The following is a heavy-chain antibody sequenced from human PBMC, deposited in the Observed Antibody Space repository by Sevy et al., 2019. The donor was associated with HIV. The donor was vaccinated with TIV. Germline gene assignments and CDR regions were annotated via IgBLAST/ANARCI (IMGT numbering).Heavy chain of an antibody. CDR1: GFTFSSYW. V-gene: IGHV3-7*01. CDR2: IKEDGSVK. Sequence: GGSLRLSCEASGFTFSSYWMSWVRQAPGKGLEWVANIKEDGSVKYYVDSVKGRFTISGDNARNLVYLQMNSLRAEDAALYYCVRAIAADGSFWGLGTLVTVSS. J-gene: IGHJ4*02. CDR3: VRAIAADGSF. D-gene: IGHD6-13*01.